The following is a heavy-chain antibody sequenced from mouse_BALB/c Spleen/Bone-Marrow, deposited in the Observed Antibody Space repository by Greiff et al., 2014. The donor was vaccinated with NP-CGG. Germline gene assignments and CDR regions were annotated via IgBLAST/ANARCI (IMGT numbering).Heavy chain of an antibody. Sequence: QVQLQQPGAELAKPGASVKMSCKASGYTFTSYWMHWVKQRPGQGLEWIGYINPSTGYTEYNQKFKDKATLTADKSSSTAYMQLSSLTSEDSAVYYCNKQITTVVYAMDYWGQGTSVTVSS. D-gene: IGHD1-1*01. CDR1: GYTFTSYW. CDR2: INPSTGYT. CDR3: NKQITTVVYAMDY. J-gene: IGHJ4*01. V-gene: IGHV1-7*01.